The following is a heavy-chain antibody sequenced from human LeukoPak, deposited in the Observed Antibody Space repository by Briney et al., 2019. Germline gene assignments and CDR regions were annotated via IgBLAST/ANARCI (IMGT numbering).Heavy chain of an antibody. V-gene: IGHV1-69*13. D-gene: IGHD3-3*01. CDR2: IIPIFGTA. CDR3: ARELGDFWSGYRSANNWFDP. J-gene: IGHJ5*02. Sequence: SVNVSCTASGYTFGTYDISWVRQAPGQGLEWMGGIIPIFGTANYAQKFQGRVTITADESTSTAYMELSSLRSEDTAVYYCARELGDFWSGYRSANNWFDPWGQGTLVTVSS. CDR1: GYTFGTYD.